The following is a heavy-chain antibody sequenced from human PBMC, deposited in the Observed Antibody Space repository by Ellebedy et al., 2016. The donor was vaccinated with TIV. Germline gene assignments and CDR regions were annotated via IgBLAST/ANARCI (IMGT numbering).Heavy chain of an antibody. CDR1: GYSFSIYW. CDR2: IYPGDSDT. D-gene: IGHD3-9*01. V-gene: IGHV5-51*01. Sequence: GESLKISXKGSGYSFSIYWIGWVRQTPGKGLEWMGIIYPGDSDTRYSPSFQGQVTISVDKSISTAYLQWDSLKASDTAMYYCARRLPRSATTIWAFDIWGQGTMVTVSS. CDR3: ARRLPRSATTIWAFDI. J-gene: IGHJ3*02.